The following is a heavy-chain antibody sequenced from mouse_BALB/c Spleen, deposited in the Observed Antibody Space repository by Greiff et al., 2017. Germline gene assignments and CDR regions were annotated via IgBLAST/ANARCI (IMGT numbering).Heavy chain of an antibody. CDR2: INPDSSTI. CDR1: GFDFSRYW. CDR3: ARQDYARYFDV. Sequence: EVKLMESGGGLVQPGGSLKLSCAASGFDFSRYWMSWVRQAPGKGLEWIGEINPDSSTINYTPSLKDKFIISRDNAKNTLYLQMSKVRSEDTALYYCARQDYARYFDVWGAGTTVTVSS. J-gene: IGHJ1*01. D-gene: IGHD1-1*02. V-gene: IGHV4-1*02.